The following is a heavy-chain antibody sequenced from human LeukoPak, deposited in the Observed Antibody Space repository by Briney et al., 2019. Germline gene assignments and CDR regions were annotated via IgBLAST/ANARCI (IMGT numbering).Heavy chain of an antibody. CDR1: GGSFSGYY. CDR3: AREPYDSSGLDY. Sequence: SETLSLTCAVYGGSFSGYYWSWIRQPPGKGLEWIGYIYYSGSTNYNPSLKSRVTISVDTSKNQFSLKLSSVTAADTAVYYCAREPYDSSGLDYWGQGTLVTVSS. J-gene: IGHJ4*02. CDR2: IYYSGST. V-gene: IGHV4-59*01. D-gene: IGHD3-22*01.